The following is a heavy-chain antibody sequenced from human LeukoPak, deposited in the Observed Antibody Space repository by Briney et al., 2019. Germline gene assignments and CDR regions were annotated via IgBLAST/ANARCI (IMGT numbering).Heavy chain of an antibody. V-gene: IGHV3-23*01. CDR1: GFTFSSYA. Sequence: GGSLRLSCAASGFTFSSYAMSWVRQAPGKGLEWVSAISGSGGSTYHADSVKGRFTISRDNSKNTLYLQMNSLRAEDTAVYYCAKDYSSSSWYYFDYWGQGTLVTVSS. D-gene: IGHD6-13*01. J-gene: IGHJ4*02. CDR2: ISGSGGST. CDR3: AKDYSSSSWYYFDY.